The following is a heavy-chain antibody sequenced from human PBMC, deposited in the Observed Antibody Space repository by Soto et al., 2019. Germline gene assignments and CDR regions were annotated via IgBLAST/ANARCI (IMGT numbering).Heavy chain of an antibody. D-gene: IGHD3-22*01. Sequence: ASVKVSCKASGYTFTSYGISWVRQAPGQGLEWMGWISAYNGNTNYAQKLQGRVTMTTDTSTSTAYMELRSLRSDDTAVYYCARDIYPSSGYYDAFDIWGQGTMVTVSS. CDR2: ISAYNGNT. J-gene: IGHJ3*02. CDR3: ARDIYPSSGYYDAFDI. CDR1: GYTFTSYG. V-gene: IGHV1-18*01.